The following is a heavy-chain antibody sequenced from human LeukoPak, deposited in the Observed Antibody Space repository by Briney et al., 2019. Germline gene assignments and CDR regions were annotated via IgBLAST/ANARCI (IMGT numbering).Heavy chain of an antibody. V-gene: IGHV4-39*07. J-gene: IGHJ4*02. CDR3: ATVSHSNLFDY. D-gene: IGHD6-13*01. CDR1: GGSISSSSYY. CDR2: IYYSGST. Sequence: SETLSLTCTVSGGSISSSSYYWGWIRQPPGKGLEWIGSIYYSGSTYYNPSLKSRVTISVDTSKNQFSLKLSSVTAADTAVYYCATVSHSNLFDYWGQGTLVTVSS.